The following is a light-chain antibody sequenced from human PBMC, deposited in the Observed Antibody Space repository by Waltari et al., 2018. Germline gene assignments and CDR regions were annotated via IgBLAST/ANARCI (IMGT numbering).Light chain of an antibody. CDR3: ISYSSATPGNVV. J-gene: IGLJ2*01. CDR1: SSDVGGYNY. V-gene: IGLV2-14*01. CDR2: DVR. Sequence: SALTQPASVSGSLGQSITFSCTGTSSDVGGYNYVAWYQQHPGKAPKLMIHDVRNRPSGVSIRFSGSKSGNTASLTISGLQADDEADYYCISYSSATPGNVVIGGGTKLTVL.